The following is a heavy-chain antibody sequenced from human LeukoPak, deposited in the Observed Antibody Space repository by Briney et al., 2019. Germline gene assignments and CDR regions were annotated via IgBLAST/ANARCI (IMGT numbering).Heavy chain of an antibody. Sequence: GGSLRLSCAASGFTFSSYGMHWVRQAPGKGLEWVAVISYDGSNKYYADSVKGRFTISRDNSKNTLYLQMNSLRAEDTAVYYCAKVSVVVAATEYYYYYGMDVWGQGTTVTVSS. J-gene: IGHJ6*02. CDR3: AKVSVVVAATEYYYYYGMDV. CDR1: GFTFSSYG. D-gene: IGHD2-15*01. V-gene: IGHV3-30*18. CDR2: ISYDGSNK.